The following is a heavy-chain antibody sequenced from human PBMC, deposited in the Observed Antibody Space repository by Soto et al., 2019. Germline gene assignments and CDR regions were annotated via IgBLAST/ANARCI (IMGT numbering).Heavy chain of an antibody. V-gene: IGHV3-23*01. CDR2: ISGSGDST. CDR3: AKMNQMATIRGIQNYYYYGMDV. Sequence: GGSLRLSCAASGFTFSSYAMSWVRQAPGKGLEWVSGISGSGDSTYYADSVKGRFTISRDNSKNTLYLQMNSLRAEDTAVYYRAKMNQMATIRGIQNYYYYGMDVWGQGTTVTVSS. J-gene: IGHJ6*02. D-gene: IGHD5-12*01. CDR1: GFTFSSYA.